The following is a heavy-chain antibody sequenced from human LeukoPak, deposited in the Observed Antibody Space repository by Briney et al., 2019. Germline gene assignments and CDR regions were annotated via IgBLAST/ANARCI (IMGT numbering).Heavy chain of an antibody. Sequence: PGGSLRLSCAASGFTFSSYAMSWVRQAPGKGLEWVSAISGSGGSTYYADSVKGRFTISRDNSKNTLYLQMNSLRAEDTAVYYCAKAPLRLGELSVFYFDYWGQGTLVTVSS. D-gene: IGHD3-16*02. J-gene: IGHJ4*02. CDR1: GFTFSSYA. CDR3: AKAPLRLGELSVFYFDY. CDR2: ISGSGGST. V-gene: IGHV3-23*01.